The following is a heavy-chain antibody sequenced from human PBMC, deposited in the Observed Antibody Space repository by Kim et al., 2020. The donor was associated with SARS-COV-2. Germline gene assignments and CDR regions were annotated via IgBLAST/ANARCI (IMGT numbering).Heavy chain of an antibody. Sequence: TYSQKFQGRVTITRDTAASTAYMELSSLRSEDTAVYYCASDYYGSGSFDYWGQGTLVTVSS. V-gene: IGHV1-3*01. CDR3: ASDYYGSGSFDY. J-gene: IGHJ4*02. D-gene: IGHD3-10*01.